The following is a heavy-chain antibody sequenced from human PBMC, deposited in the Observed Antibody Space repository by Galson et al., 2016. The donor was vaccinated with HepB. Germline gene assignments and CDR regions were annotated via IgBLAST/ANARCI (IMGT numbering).Heavy chain of an antibody. CDR3: ARDLTGPAFDI. CDR1: GDSINTGNYY. CDR2: IYYTGTT. J-gene: IGHJ3*02. Sequence: SETLSLTCTGSGDSINTGNYYWAWIRQPPGKGLEWIATIYYTGTTYYNPSLKSRLTISVDTSYNHFSLHLHSVTAADTAVYYCARDLTGPAFDIWGQGTMVTVSS. V-gene: IGHV4-39*02.